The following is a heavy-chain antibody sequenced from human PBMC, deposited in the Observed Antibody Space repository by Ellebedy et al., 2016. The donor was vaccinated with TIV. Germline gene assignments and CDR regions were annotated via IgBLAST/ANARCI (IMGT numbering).Heavy chain of an antibody. V-gene: IGHV1-18*01. CDR3: ARSVLVKGDYEEGVFDY. J-gene: IGHJ4*02. CDR1: GYSFTDYG. Sequence: AASVKVSCKASGYSFTDYGISWVRQAPGQGLEWIGWNSVNSGNTDYAQKVQGRVTMTTDTSTSTAYMELRSLRSDDRAVYYCARSVLVKGDYEEGVFDYWGQGTLVTVSS. CDR2: NSVNSGNT. D-gene: IGHD4-17*01.